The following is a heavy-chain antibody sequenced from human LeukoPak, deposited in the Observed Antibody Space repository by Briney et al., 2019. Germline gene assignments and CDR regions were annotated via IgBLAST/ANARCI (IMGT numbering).Heavy chain of an antibody. CDR2: ISSDGSST. Sequence: GGSLRLSCAASGFTFSSYLMHWVRQAPGKGLVWVSRISSDGSSTSYADSVKGRFTISRDNAKNTLYLQMNSLGAEDTAVYYCARDMDPGYWGQGTLVTVSS. CDR3: ARDMDPGY. J-gene: IGHJ4*02. D-gene: IGHD3-10*01. CDR1: GFTFSSYL. V-gene: IGHV3-74*01.